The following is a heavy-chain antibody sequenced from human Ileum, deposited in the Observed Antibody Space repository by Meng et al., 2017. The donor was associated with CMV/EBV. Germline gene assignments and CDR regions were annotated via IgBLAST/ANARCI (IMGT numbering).Heavy chain of an antibody. CDR2: IYSGGST. CDR1: GFTVSSSY. Sequence: GESLKISCAASGFTVSSSYMSWVRQAPGKGLEWVSVIYSGGSTYYADSVKGRFTISRDNSKNTLYLQMNSLRAEDTAVYYCARGVTTLFDYWGQGTLVTVSS. D-gene: IGHD4-17*01. CDR3: ARGVTTLFDY. V-gene: IGHV3-66*02. J-gene: IGHJ4*02.